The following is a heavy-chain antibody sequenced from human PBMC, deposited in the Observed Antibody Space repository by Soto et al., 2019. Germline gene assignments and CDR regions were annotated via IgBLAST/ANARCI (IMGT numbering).Heavy chain of an antibody. CDR2: INDSGRT. J-gene: IGHJ6*02. CDR3: ARVKMTTVYYYYGMDV. V-gene: IGHV4-34*01. Sequence: SETLSLTCAVHGGSLNGYYWTWIRQPPGKGLEWIGEINDSGRTNYDPSLMSRVTISVDTSKNQFSLKLSSVTAADTAVYYCARVKMTTVYYYYGMDVWGQGTTVTVSS. D-gene: IGHD4-4*01. CDR1: GGSLNGYY.